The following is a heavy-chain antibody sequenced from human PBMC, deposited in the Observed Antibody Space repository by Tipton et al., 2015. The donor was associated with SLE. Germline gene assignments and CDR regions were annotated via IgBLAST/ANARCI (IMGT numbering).Heavy chain of an antibody. Sequence: TLSLTCSVSGGSLNVYYWSWVRQPPGKGLEWIGYVSYSGSTNYNPSLQSRVTISVDTSKNQFSLKLRSVTAADTAVYYCAGLPDYFDHWGQGALVTVSS. CDR3: AGLPDYFDH. CDR2: VSYSGST. CDR1: GGSLNVYY. V-gene: IGHV4-59*03. D-gene: IGHD2-15*01. J-gene: IGHJ4*02.